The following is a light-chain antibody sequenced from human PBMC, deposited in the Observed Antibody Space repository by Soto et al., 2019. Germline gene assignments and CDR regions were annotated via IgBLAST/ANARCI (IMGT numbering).Light chain of an antibody. J-gene: IGLJ3*02. V-gene: IGLV7-43*01. CDR3: LLFYRDAWV. CDR1: TGAVTSGYY. Sequence: QTVVTQEPPLTVSPGGTVTLTCASSTGAVTSGYYANWFQQKPGQAPRALISSTSNKHSWTPARFSGSLLGGKAALTLSGVQPEDEAEYYCLLFYRDAWVFGGGTQLTVL. CDR2: STS.